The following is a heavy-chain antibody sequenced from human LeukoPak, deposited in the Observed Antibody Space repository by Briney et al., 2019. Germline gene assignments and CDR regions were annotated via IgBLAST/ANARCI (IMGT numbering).Heavy chain of an antibody. D-gene: IGHD5-12*01. Sequence: GGSLRLSCAASGFTFSSYGMHWVRQAPGKGLEWVAVIWYDGSNKYYADSVKGRFTISRDNSKNTLYLQMNSLRAEDTAVYYCAKEHYSGYDLFDYWSQGTLVTVSS. V-gene: IGHV3-33*06. CDR1: GFTFSSYG. CDR2: IWYDGSNK. J-gene: IGHJ4*02. CDR3: AKEHYSGYDLFDY.